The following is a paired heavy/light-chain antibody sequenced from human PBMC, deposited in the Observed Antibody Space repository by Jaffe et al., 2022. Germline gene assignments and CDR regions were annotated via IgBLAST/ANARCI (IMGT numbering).Light chain of an antibody. CDR1: QSLLHGNGYNY. CDR3: MQAVQTPRT. CDR2: LGS. J-gene: IGKJ1*01. Sequence: DIVMTQSPLSLPVTPGEPASISCRSSQSLLHGNGYNYLDWYLQKPGQSPQLLIYLGSNRASGVPDRFSGSGSGTDFTLKISRVEAEDVGVYYCMQAVQTPRTFGQGTKVEIK. V-gene: IGKV2-28*01.
Heavy chain of an antibody. Sequence: QVQLVESGGGLVKPGGSLRLSCAASGFTFSDYYMSWIRQAPGKGLEWVSYISDSGNTIYYADSVKGRFTISRDNAQNSLFLQMNSLRAEDTAVYYCARQGLRLTGGAFDIWGQGTMVTVSS. CDR2: ISDSGNTI. J-gene: IGHJ3*02. D-gene: IGHD4-17*01. CDR3: ARQGLRLTGGAFDI. CDR1: GFTFSDYY. V-gene: IGHV3-11*01.